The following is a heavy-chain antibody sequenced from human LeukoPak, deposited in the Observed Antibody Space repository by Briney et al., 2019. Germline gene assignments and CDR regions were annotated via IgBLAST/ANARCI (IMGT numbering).Heavy chain of an antibody. Sequence: AASVTVSCKASGYTFTSYYMHWVRQAPGQGLEWMGIINPSGGSTSYAQKFQGRVTMTRDTSISTAYMELSRLRSDDTAVYYCASRDTIFGVVNDAFDIWGQGTMVTVSS. CDR3: ASRDTIFGVVNDAFDI. J-gene: IGHJ3*02. V-gene: IGHV1-46*01. CDR1: GYTFTSYY. CDR2: INPSGGST. D-gene: IGHD3-3*01.